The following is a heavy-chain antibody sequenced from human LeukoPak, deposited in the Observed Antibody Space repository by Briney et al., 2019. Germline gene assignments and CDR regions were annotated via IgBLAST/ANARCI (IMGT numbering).Heavy chain of an antibody. J-gene: IGHJ4*02. V-gene: IGHV4-4*07. Sequence: KTSETLSPTCTVSGGSISTYDWSWIRQSAGKGLEWIGRIYSSGSANYNPSLKSRVTMSVDTSKNQFSLKLTSVTAADTAVYYGARGGQYLVFEYWGQGILVTVSS. CDR2: IYSSGSA. CDR3: ARGGQYLVFEY. D-gene: IGHD6-13*01. CDR1: GGSISTYD.